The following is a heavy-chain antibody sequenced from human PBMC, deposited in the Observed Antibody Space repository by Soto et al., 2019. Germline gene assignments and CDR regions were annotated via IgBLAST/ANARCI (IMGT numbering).Heavy chain of an antibody. CDR1: GFTFSSYS. CDR2: ISSSSSTI. CDR3: AREGVILNWFDP. Sequence: EVQLVESGGGLVQPGGSLRLSCAASGFTFSSYSMNWVRQAPGKGLEWVSYISSSSSTIYYAGSVKSRFTISRDNAKISLYLQMNSLRDEDTAVYYCAREGVILNWFDPWGQGTLVTVSS. J-gene: IGHJ5*02. D-gene: IGHD3-16*01. V-gene: IGHV3-48*02.